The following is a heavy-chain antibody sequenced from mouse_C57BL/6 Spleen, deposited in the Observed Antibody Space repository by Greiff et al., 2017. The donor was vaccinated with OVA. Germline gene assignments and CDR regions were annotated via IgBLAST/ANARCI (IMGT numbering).Heavy chain of an antibody. CDR3: ARSYGREESLAWFAY. CDR2: INPSNGGT. Sequence: QVHVKQPGTELVKPGASVKLSCKASGYTFTSYWMHWVKQRPGQGLEWIGNINPSNGGTNYNEKFKSKATLTVDKSSSTAYMQLSSLTSEDSAVYYCARSYGREESLAWFAYWGQGTLVTVSA. J-gene: IGHJ3*01. D-gene: IGHD1-1*01. V-gene: IGHV1-53*01. CDR1: GYTFTSYW.